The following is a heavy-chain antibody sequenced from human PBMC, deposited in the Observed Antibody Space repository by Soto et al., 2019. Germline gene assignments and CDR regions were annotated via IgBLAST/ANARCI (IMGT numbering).Heavy chain of an antibody. Sequence: SVKVSCKASGGTFSSYAISWVRQAPGQGLEWMGGIIPIFGTANYAQKFQGRVTITADESTSTAYMELSSLRSEDTAVYYCARVGGRRGKWFDPWGQGXLVTVYS. J-gene: IGHJ5*02. CDR3: ARVGGRRGKWFDP. D-gene: IGHD3-10*01. CDR2: IIPIFGTA. V-gene: IGHV1-69*13. CDR1: GGTFSSYA.